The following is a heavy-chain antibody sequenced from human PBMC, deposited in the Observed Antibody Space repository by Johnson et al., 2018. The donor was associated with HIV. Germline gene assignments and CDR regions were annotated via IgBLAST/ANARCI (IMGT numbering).Heavy chain of an antibody. CDR2: ISGSGGST. Sequence: QVQLVESGGGLVKPGGSTRLSCAASGFTFSDYYMSWIRQAPGKGLEWVSYISGSGGSTYYADSVKGRFTISRDNSKNTLYLHMNSLRAEDTAGDYCAKEVGGLVNNAFDIWGQGTMVTVSS. J-gene: IGHJ3*02. CDR1: GFTFSDYY. CDR3: AKEVGGLVNNAFDI. V-gene: IGHV3-11*01. D-gene: IGHD3-9*01.